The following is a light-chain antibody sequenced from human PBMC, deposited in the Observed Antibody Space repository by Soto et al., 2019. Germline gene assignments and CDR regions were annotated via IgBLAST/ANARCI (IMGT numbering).Light chain of an antibody. Sequence: DIQMTQSPSTLSASVGDRVTITCRASQSISSWLAWYQQKPGKAPKPLIYKASSLESGVPSRFSGSGSGTEFTLTISSLQPDDFATYYCQQYNSYSWTFGQGPKVDIK. J-gene: IGKJ1*01. CDR1: QSISSW. CDR3: QQYNSYSWT. V-gene: IGKV1-5*03. CDR2: KAS.